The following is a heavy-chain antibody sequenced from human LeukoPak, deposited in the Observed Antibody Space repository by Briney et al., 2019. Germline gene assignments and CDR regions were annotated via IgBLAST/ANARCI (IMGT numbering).Heavy chain of an antibody. D-gene: IGHD6-13*01. CDR2: INWNGDST. V-gene: IGHV3-20*04. CDR1: GFSFDDYG. J-gene: IGHJ4*02. Sequence: WSGGSLRLSCAASGFSFDDYGMSWVRQAPGKGLEWVSGINWNGDSTGYADAVKRRFTISRDNAKTSLYLQMNSLRAEDTALYYCARDAVLRNIAAAGYFDYWGQGTLVTVSS. CDR3: ARDAVLRNIAAAGYFDY.